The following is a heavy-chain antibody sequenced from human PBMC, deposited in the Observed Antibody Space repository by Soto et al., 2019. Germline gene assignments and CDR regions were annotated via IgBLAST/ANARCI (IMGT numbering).Heavy chain of an antibody. Sequence: GGSLRLSCAASGFTFSSYAMHWVRQAPGKGLEWVAVISYDGSNKYYADSVKGRFTISRDNSKNTLYLQMNSLRAEDTAVYFCARESEDIVLKAHSYYYYYGMDVWGQGTTVTVSS. V-gene: IGHV3-30-3*01. CDR3: ARESEDIVLKAHSYYYYYGMDV. J-gene: IGHJ6*02. CDR2: ISYDGSNK. CDR1: GFTFSSYA. D-gene: IGHD2-8*01.